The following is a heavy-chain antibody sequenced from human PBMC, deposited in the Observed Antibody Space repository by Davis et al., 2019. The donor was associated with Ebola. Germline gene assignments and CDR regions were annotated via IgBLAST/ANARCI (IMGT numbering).Heavy chain of an antibody. Sequence: AASVKVSCKASGYTFTGFDIHWVRQAPGQGLEWMGWINAGNGNMRYSQKFQGRVTITRDTSASTVYMELSSLRSEDTAVYYCARDTGIRYVSLGYWGQGTLVTVSS. J-gene: IGHJ4*02. V-gene: IGHV1-3*01. CDR1: GYTFTGFD. CDR3: ARDTGIRYVSLGY. D-gene: IGHD3-9*01. CDR2: INAGNGNM.